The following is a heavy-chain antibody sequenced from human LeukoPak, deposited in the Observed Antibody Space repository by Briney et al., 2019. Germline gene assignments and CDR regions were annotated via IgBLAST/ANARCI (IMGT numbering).Heavy chain of an antibody. J-gene: IGHJ3*02. CDR2: INHSGST. D-gene: IGHD2-8*01. CDR3: AGMLQDAFDI. Sequence: SETLSLTCAVYGGSFSGYYWSWIRQPPGKGLEWIGEINHSGSTNYNPSLKSRVTISVDTSKNQFSLKLSSVTAADTAVYYCAGMLQDAFDIWGQGTMVTVSS. V-gene: IGHV4-34*01. CDR1: GGSFSGYY.